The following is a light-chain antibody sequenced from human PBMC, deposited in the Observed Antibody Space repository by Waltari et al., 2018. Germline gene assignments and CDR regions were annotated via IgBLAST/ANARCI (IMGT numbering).Light chain of an antibody. Sequence: QSALTQPASVSGSPGQSITISCPGNSNDVGGSNSVSWYQQHPGKAPKLIIYDVTKRHSGVSDRFSGAKDGNTACLTISVLQAEDEADYYCCSYARSNTYVFGTGTKVTIL. CDR3: CSYARSNTYV. V-gene: IGLV2-14*03. CDR1: SNDVGGSNS. J-gene: IGLJ1*01. CDR2: DVT.